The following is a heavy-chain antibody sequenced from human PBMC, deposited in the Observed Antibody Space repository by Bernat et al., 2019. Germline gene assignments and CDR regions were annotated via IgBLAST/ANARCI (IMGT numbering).Heavy chain of an antibody. V-gene: IGHV4-59*08. Sequence: QVQLQESGPGLVKPSETLSLTCTVSGGSISNYYWSWIRQPPGKGLEWIGFIYYSGSTNYNPSLKSRFTISIDTSKNQFSLKLSSVTAADTAVYYCARHSLLWDGDYIRWFDPWGQGTLVTVSS. J-gene: IGHJ5*02. CDR2: IYYSGST. CDR3: ARHSLLWDGDYIRWFDP. D-gene: IGHD4-17*01. CDR1: GGSISNYY.